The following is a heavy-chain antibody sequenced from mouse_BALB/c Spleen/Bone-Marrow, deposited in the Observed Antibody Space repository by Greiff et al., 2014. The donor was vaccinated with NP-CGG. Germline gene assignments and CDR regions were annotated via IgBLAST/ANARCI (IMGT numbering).Heavy chain of an antibody. J-gene: IGHJ3*01. Sequence: EVQVVESGAELVKPGASVKLSCTASGSNIKDTYMHWVKQRPEQGLEWIGRIDPANGNTKYDPKFQGKATITADTSSNTAYLQLSSLTSEDTAVYYCARITTWGQGTLVTVSA. CDR1: GSNIKDTY. V-gene: IGHV14-3*02. D-gene: IGHD2-4*01. CDR2: IDPANGNT. CDR3: ARITT.